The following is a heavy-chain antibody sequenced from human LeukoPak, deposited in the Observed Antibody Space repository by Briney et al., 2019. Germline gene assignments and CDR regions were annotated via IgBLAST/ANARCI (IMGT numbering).Heavy chain of an antibody. CDR2: INSDGSST. D-gene: IGHD1-26*01. Sequence: GGSLRLSCAASGFTFSSYWMHWVRQAPGKGLVWVSRINSDGSSTSYADSVKGRFTTSRDNAKNTLYLQMNSLRAEDTAVYYCARGTGYSGSLGPWGQGTLVTVSS. J-gene: IGHJ5*02. CDR1: GFTFSSYW. V-gene: IGHV3-74*01. CDR3: ARGTGYSGSLGP.